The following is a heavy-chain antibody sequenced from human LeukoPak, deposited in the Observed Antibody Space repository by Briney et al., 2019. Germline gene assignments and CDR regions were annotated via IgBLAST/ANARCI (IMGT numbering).Heavy chain of an antibody. J-gene: IGHJ3*02. CDR1: GGSISSYY. Sequence: SETLSLTCTVSGGSISSYYWSWIRQPPGKGLEWIGYIYYSGSTNYNPSLKSRVTISVDTSKNQFSLKLSSVTAADTAVYYCVRWLQLTGAFDIWGQGTMVTVSS. CDR3: VRWLQLTGAFDI. CDR2: IYYSGST. D-gene: IGHD5-24*01. V-gene: IGHV4-59*01.